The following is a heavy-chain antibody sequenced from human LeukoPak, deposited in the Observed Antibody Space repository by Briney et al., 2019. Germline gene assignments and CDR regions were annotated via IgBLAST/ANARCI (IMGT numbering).Heavy chain of an antibody. CDR1: GGSISSYY. CDR2: IYYSGST. Sequence: SETLSLTCTVSGGSISSYYWSWIRQPPGKGLERIGYIYYSGSTNYNPSLKSRVTISVDTSKNQFSLKLSSVTAADTAVYYCARGVELLWFGELPLPIYYYYYMDVWGKGTTVTVSS. V-gene: IGHV4-59*08. CDR3: ARGVELLWFGELPLPIYYYYYMDV. J-gene: IGHJ6*03. D-gene: IGHD3-10*01.